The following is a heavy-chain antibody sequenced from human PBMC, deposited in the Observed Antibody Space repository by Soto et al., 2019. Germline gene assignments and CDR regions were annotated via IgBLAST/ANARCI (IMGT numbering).Heavy chain of an antibody. CDR2: ISGTDGKT. CDR3: AKWSYLDY. CDR1: GFSFSSYA. D-gene: IGHD3-3*01. J-gene: IGHJ4*02. Sequence: DVQLLESGGGLVQPGGSLRLSCAASGFSFSSYAMSWVRQAPGKGLEWVSTISGTDGKTYYADSVKGRFSISRDTSKNTLYLQMNSMRADDTAVYYCAKWSYLDYWGQGTRVNVSS. V-gene: IGHV3-23*01.